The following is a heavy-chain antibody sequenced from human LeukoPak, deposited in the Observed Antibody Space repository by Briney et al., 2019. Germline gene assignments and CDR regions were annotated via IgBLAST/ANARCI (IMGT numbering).Heavy chain of an antibody. V-gene: IGHV3-30*03. CDR3: ARDGALDEYYYDSSGYYYVDYYYGMDV. CDR1: GFTFSSYG. Sequence: GRSLRLSCAASGFTFSSYGMHWVRQAPGKGLEWVAVISYDGSNKYYADSVRGRFTISRDNAKNSLYLQMNSLRAEDTAVYYCARDGALDEYYYDSSGYYYVDYYYGMDVWGQGTTVTVSS. CDR2: ISYDGSNK. J-gene: IGHJ6*02. D-gene: IGHD3-22*01.